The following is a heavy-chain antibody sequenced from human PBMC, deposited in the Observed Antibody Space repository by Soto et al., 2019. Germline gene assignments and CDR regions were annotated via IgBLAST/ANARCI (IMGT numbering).Heavy chain of an antibody. Sequence: TGGSLRLSCAASGFTFSSYAMSWVRQAPGKGLEWVSAISGSGGSTYYADSVKGRFTISRDNSENTLYLQMNSLRAEDTAVYYCAKDRARFLEWSDLDYYYYGMDVWGQGTTVTVSS. CDR3: AKDRARFLEWSDLDYYYYGMDV. CDR1: GFTFSSYA. V-gene: IGHV3-23*01. J-gene: IGHJ6*02. D-gene: IGHD3-3*01. CDR2: ISGSGGST.